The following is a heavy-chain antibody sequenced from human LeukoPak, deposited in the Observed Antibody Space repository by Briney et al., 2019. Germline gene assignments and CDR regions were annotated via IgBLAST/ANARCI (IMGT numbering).Heavy chain of an antibody. D-gene: IGHD1-14*01. CDR3: ARTGPRFGVDY. CDR1: GFTVSSNY. V-gene: IGHV3-66*02. CDR2: IYSGGST. Sequence: GVSLRLSCAASGFTVSSNYMSWVRQAPGKGLEWVSVIYSGGSTYYADSVKGRFTISRDNSKNTLYLQMNSLRAEDTAVYYCARTGPRFGVDYWGQGTLVTVSS. J-gene: IGHJ4*02.